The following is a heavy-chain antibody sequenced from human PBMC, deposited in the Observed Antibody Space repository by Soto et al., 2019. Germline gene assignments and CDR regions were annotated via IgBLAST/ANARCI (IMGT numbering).Heavy chain of an antibody. CDR1: AGTFDSYT. J-gene: IGHJ4*02. D-gene: IGHD3-10*01. Sequence: QVQLVQSGAEVKKPGSSVKVSCSASAGTFDSYTISWVRQVPGQGLEWMGRIIPMLRMANFAQNFQGRVTMTAHESTGTAHMFLSSLRSEDTAVYFCATNYGSGSTHFDHWGQGTPVTVTS. CDR3: ATNYGSGSTHFDH. CDR2: IIPMLRMA. V-gene: IGHV1-69*02.